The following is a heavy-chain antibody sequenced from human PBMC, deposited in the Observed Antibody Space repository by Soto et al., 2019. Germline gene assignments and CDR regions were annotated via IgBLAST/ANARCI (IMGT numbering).Heavy chain of an antibody. CDR1: GYSFSEMS. CDR2: FDGEDGQT. Sequence: ASVKVSCKVSGYSFSEMSMHWVRQTPEKGLEWMGSFDGEDGQTMYAQKFQGRVTMTEDTSADTAYMELSSLRSDDTAVYYCGIPGATGNLDCWGQGSRVTVSS. CDR3: GIPGATGNLDC. D-gene: IGHD3-10*01. V-gene: IGHV1-24*01. J-gene: IGHJ4*02.